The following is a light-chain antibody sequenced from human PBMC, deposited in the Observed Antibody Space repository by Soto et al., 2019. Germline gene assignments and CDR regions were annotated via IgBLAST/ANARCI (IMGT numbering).Light chain of an antibody. CDR2: GAS. CDR1: QSVSSTF. CDR3: QQYGSSPRT. Sequence: EIVLTQSPGTLSLSQGERATHSCRASQSVSSTFLAWYQQKPGQAPRLLIYGASNRATGIPDRFSGSGSGTDFTLTISRLEPEDFAVYYCQQYGSSPRTFGQGTKVDIK. V-gene: IGKV3-20*01. J-gene: IGKJ1*01.